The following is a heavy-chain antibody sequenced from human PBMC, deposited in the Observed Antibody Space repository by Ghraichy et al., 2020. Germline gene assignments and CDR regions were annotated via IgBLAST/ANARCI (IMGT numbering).Heavy chain of an antibody. CDR1: GFSFSDHY. V-gene: IGHV3-72*01. Sequence: GESLNISCGASGFSFSDHYMDWVRQAQGQGLEWVGRIRDKSQGYTTEYAASVKGRFTVSRDDSKNSRFLQMNSLKIEDTAVYYCASLVEGQKGVSWGPGTLVTASS. CDR2: IRDKSQGYTT. CDR3: ASLVEGQKGVS. J-gene: IGHJ5*02. D-gene: IGHD2-8*02.